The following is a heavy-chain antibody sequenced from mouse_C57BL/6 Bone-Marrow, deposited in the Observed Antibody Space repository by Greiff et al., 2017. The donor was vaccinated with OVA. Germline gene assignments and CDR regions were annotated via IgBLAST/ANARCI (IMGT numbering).Heavy chain of an antibody. CDR1: GFTFSNYW. CDR2: IRLKSDNYAT. V-gene: IGHV6-3*01. CDR3: TSATRYFDY. D-gene: IGHD6-1*01. Sequence: EVKLMESGGGLVQPGGSMKLSCVASGFTFSNYWMNWVRQSPEKGLEWVAQIRLKSDNYATHYAESVKGRFTISRDDSKSSVYLQMNNLRAEDTGIYYCTSATRYFDYWGQGTTLTVSS. J-gene: IGHJ2*01.